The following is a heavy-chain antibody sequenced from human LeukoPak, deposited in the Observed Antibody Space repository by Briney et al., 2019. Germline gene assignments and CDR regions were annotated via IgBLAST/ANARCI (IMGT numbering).Heavy chain of an antibody. D-gene: IGHD3-16*01. J-gene: IGHJ4*02. CDR1: GGSFSGYY. CDR2: INHSGST. CDR3: ARSRSGGRGQSGYLDY. V-gene: IGHV4-34*01. Sequence: TSETLSLTCAVYGGSFSGYYWSWIRQPPGKGLEWIGEINHSGSTNYNPSLKSRVTISVDTSKNQFSLKLSSVTAADTAVYYCARSRSGGRGQSGYLDYWGQGSLVTVSS.